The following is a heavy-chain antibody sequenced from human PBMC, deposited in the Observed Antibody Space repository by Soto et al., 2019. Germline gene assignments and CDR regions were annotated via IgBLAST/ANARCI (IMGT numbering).Heavy chain of an antibody. CDR3: AGMFWVGDLLFDY. Sequence: HLQLQESGPGLVKPSETLSLTCTVSDDSITSGAYYWGLIRQPPGKGLEWIGTIQYRGSTYYNPALESRVTMSLDTSTNQYPLRLSSVTAAGTAVYFRAGMFWVGDLLFDYWGPGTLVTVSS. J-gene: IGHJ4*02. CDR2: IQYRGST. D-gene: IGHD3-10*01. CDR1: DDSITSGAYY. V-gene: IGHV4-39*01.